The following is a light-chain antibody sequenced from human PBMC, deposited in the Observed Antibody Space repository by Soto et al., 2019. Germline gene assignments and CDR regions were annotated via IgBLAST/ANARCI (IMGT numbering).Light chain of an antibody. CDR3: CSYAGSYTYI. CDR1: YSDVGTFYF. J-gene: IGLJ1*01. CDR2: DVT. V-gene: IGLV2-11*01. Sequence: QSVLTQPRSVSGYPGQSVTISCTGSYSDVGTFYFVSWYQQYPGKGPKLIIYDVTERPSGVPDRFSGSKSGNTPSLTISGLQAEDVADYYCCSYAGSYTYIFGSGTKGTVL.